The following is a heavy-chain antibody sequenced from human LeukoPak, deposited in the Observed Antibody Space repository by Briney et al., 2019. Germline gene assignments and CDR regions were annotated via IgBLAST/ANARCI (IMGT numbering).Heavy chain of an antibody. CDR1: GGSISSYY. Sequence: PSDTLSLTCTVSGGSISSYYWSWIRQPPGKGLEWIGYIYYSGSTNYNPSLKSRVTISVDTSKNQFSLKLSSVTAADPAVYYCARHPSYSSSSHFDYWGQGTLVTVSS. CDR2: IYYSGST. D-gene: IGHD6-6*01. J-gene: IGHJ4*02. V-gene: IGHV4-59*08. CDR3: ARHPSYSSSSHFDY.